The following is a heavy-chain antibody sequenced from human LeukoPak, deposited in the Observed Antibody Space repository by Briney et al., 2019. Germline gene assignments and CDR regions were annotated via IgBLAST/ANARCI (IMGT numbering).Heavy chain of an antibody. J-gene: IGHJ4*02. CDR2: ISSSSSYI. D-gene: IGHD6-19*01. Sequence: GGSLRLSCAASGFTFSSCSMNWVRQAPGKGLEWVSSISSSSSYIYYADSVKGRFTISRDDAKNSLYLQMNSLRAEDTAVYYCAREGRGGWYFDYWGQGTLVTVSS. CDR3: AREGRGGWYFDY. CDR1: GFTFSSCS. V-gene: IGHV3-21*01.